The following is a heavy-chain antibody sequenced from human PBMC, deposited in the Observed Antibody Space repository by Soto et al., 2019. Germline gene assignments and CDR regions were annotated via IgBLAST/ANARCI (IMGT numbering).Heavy chain of an antibody. CDR2: ISYDGSNK. CDR1: GFTFSSYG. V-gene: IGHV3-30*18. CDR3: AKDLGLNVDIVATILPDRTTYYYYGMDV. D-gene: IGHD5-12*01. J-gene: IGHJ6*02. Sequence: GGSLRLSCAASGFTFSSYGMHWVRQAPGKGLEWVAVISYDGSNKYYADSVKGRFTISRDNSKNTLYLQMNSLRAEDTAVYYSAKDLGLNVDIVATILPDRTTYYYYGMDVWGQGTTVTVSS.